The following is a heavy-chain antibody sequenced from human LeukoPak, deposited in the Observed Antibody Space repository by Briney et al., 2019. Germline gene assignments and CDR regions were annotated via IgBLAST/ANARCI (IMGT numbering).Heavy chain of an antibody. J-gene: IGHJ4*02. D-gene: IGHD3-16*01. V-gene: IGHV3-21*01. CDR1: GFPFSSYS. CDR2: ISTSSSYI. Sequence: GGSLRLSCAASGFPFSSYSMNWVRQAPGKGLEWVSSISTSSSYIYYADSVKGRFTISRDNAKNSLYLQMNSLTAEDTAVYYCARLGPSVTPLGGFDYWGQGTLVTVSS. CDR3: ARLGPSVTPLGGFDY.